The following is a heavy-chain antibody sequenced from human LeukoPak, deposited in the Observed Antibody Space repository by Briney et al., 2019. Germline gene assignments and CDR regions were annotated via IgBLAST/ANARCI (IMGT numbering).Heavy chain of an antibody. CDR2: INPSGGST. V-gene: IGHV1-46*01. J-gene: IGHJ4*02. Sequence: GASVKVSCKASGYTFTSYYMHWVRQAPGQGLEWMGIINPSGGSTSYAQKFQGRVTMTRDTSTSTVYMELSSLRSEDTAGYYCARARGGYNFALLGPGPSDYWGQGTLVTVSS. CDR1: GYTFTSYY. CDR3: ARARGGYNFALLGPGPSDY. D-gene: IGHD5-24*01.